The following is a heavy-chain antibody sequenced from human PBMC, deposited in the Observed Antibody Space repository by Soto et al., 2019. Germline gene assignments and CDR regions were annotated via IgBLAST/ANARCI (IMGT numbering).Heavy chain of an antibody. J-gene: IGHJ3*02. Sequence: QITLKESGPTLVKRTQTLTLTCTFSGFSLSDNGVGVGWIRQPPGKALEWLALIYWDDEKIYSPSLMTRLTITKDTSKNQVLLTMTNMDPVDTATYYCAHRLTWDAFDIWGQGTMVTVSS. CDR3: AHRLTWDAFDI. V-gene: IGHV2-5*02. CDR2: IYWDDEK. D-gene: IGHD1-26*01. CDR1: GFSLSDNGVG.